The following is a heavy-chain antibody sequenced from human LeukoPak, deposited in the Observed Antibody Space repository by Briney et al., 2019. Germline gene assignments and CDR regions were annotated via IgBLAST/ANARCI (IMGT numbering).Heavy chain of an antibody. V-gene: IGHV3-30-3*02. CDR3: AKRSGYSSSGYYYYYMDV. D-gene: IGHD3-22*01. Sequence: GGSLRLSCAASGFTFSSYAMHWVRQAPGKGLEWVAVISYDGSNKYYADSVKGRFTISRDNSKNTLYLQMNSLRAEDTAVYYCAKRSGYSSSGYYYYYMDVWGKGTTVTVSS. CDR2: ISYDGSNK. CDR1: GFTFSSYA. J-gene: IGHJ6*03.